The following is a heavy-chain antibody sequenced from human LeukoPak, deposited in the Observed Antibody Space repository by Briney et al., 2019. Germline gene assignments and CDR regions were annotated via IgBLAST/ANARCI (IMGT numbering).Heavy chain of an antibody. CDR2: IYTSGST. J-gene: IGHJ5*02. Sequence: SETLSLTCTVSGGSISSYYWSWIRQPAGKGLEWIGRIYTSGSTNYNPSLKSRVTMSVDTSKNQFSLKLSSVTAADAAVYYCAREYYDFWSGYYANYNWFDPWGQGTLVTVSS. D-gene: IGHD3-3*01. CDR1: GGSISSYY. CDR3: AREYYDFWSGYYANYNWFDP. V-gene: IGHV4-4*07.